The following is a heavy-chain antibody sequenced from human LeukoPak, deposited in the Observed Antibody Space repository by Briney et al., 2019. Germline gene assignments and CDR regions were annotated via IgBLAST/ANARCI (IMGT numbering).Heavy chain of an antibody. CDR2: IDGGGSST. D-gene: IGHD3-10*01. CDR1: GFSFTSHR. J-gene: IGHJ6*04. Sequence: PGGSLRLSCAASGFSFTSHRMHWVRQAPGKGLVWVSRIDGGGSSTTYADSVKGRFTISRDNAKKTLYLQMDGLRAEDAAVYYCARAGYGSGIYMDVWGKGTTITISS. V-gene: IGHV3-74*03. CDR3: ARAGYGSGIYMDV.